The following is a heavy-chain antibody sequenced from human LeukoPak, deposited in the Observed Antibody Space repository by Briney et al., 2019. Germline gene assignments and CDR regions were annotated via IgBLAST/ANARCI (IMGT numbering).Heavy chain of an antibody. CDR3: AREGSGWEYYYYYYMDV. Sequence: PSETLSLTCTVSGGSISSSSYYWGWIRQPPGKGLEWIGSIYYSGSTNYNPSLKSRVTMSVDTSKNQFSLKLSSVTAADTAVYYCAREGSGWEYYYYYYMDVWGKGTTVTVSS. V-gene: IGHV4-39*07. CDR2: IYYSGST. CDR1: GGSISSSSYY. J-gene: IGHJ6*03. D-gene: IGHD6-19*01.